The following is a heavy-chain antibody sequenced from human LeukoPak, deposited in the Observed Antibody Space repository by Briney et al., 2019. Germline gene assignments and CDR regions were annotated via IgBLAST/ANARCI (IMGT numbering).Heavy chain of an antibody. Sequence: PGGSLRLSCAASGFTFSSYAMSWVRQAPGKGLEWVSGISGSGDNTYYADSVKGRFTISRDNSKNTLYLQTNSLRAEDTAVYYCARDSPNYYDSSGYYYAFDYWGQGTLVTVSS. CDR3: ARDSPNYYDSSGYYYAFDY. J-gene: IGHJ4*02. CDR2: ISGSGDNT. CDR1: GFTFSSYA. D-gene: IGHD3-22*01. V-gene: IGHV3-23*01.